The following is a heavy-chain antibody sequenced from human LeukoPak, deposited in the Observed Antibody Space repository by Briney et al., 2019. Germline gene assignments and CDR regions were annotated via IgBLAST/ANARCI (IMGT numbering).Heavy chain of an antibody. CDR1: GFTFSNYG. CDR3: VRDLLALPQKYFDS. D-gene: IGHD3-3*01. Sequence: GGSLRLSCAASGFTFSNYGMHWVRQAPGKGLEWVAFIWQDGSNKYYTDSVKGRFTISRDNSKSTLFLQMNSLRAEDTAVYYCVRDLLALPQKYFDSWGQGTLLPVSS. CDR2: IWQDGSNK. J-gene: IGHJ4*02. V-gene: IGHV3-30*02.